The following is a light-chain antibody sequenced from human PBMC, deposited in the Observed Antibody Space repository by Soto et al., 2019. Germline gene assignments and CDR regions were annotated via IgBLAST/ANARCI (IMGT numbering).Light chain of an antibody. CDR1: QSVSSTY. CDR3: QQYGRSPGLFT. Sequence: EIVLTQSPGTLSLSPGERATLSCRASQSVSSTYLAWYQQKPGQAPRLLIYDASSRATGIPDRFSGSASGTDFTLTISRLEPEDFAVYYCQQYGRSPGLFTFGPGTKVEIK. J-gene: IGKJ3*01. CDR2: DAS. V-gene: IGKV3-20*01.